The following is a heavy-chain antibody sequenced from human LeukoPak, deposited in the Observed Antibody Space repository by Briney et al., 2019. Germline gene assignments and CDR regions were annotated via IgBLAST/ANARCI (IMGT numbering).Heavy chain of an antibody. Sequence: SVKVSCKASGYTFTSYDINWVRQAPGQGLEWMGRIIPILGIANYAQKFQGRVTITADKSTSTAYMELSSLRSEDAAVYYCARSGGSGDFDYWGQGTLVTVSS. CDR2: IIPILGIA. CDR3: ARSGGSGDFDY. CDR1: GYTFTSYD. D-gene: IGHD3-10*01. V-gene: IGHV1-69*04. J-gene: IGHJ4*02.